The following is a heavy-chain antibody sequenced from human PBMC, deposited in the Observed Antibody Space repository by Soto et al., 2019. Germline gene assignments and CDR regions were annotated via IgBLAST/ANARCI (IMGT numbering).Heavy chain of an antibody. CDR2: MNPNSGNT. V-gene: IGHV1-8*01. J-gene: IGHJ6*02. CDR1: GYTFTSYD. Sequence: QVQLVQSGAEVKKPGASVKVSCKASGYTFTSYDINWVRQATGQGLERMGWMNPNSGNTGYAQKFQDRVTMTSNTSISTAYMERTSLRSEDTAVYYCARGWDADNYYCGMDVWGQGTTVTVSS. D-gene: IGHD1-26*01. CDR3: ARGWDADNYYCGMDV.